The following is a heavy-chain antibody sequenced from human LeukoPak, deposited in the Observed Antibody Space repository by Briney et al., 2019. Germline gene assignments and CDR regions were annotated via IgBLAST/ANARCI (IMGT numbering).Heavy chain of an antibody. V-gene: IGHV5-51*01. CDR2: IYCGDSDT. D-gene: IGHD3-10*01. CDR1: EYSFTSHG. CDR3: ARHVFGTISEDAFDI. Sequence: RGESLKISCKGSEYSFTSHGIGWVRQMPGKGLEWMWIIYCGDSDTSYSTSFQGQVTTSADRSISTAYLQWSSLKASDTAMYYCARHVFGTISEDAFDIWGQGTMVTVSS. J-gene: IGHJ3*02.